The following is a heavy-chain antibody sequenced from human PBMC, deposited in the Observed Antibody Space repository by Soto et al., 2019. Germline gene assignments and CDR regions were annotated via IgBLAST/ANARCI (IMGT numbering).Heavy chain of an antibody. Sequence: GCLRRSCAASGFTFSSDSMNWVRQAPGKGLEWVSYISSSSSTIYYADSVKGRFTISRDNAKNSLYLQMNSLRAEDTVVYYCARGDYDILTGYYARAEYFQHWGQGTLVTVSS. CDR2: ISSSSSTI. V-gene: IGHV3-48*01. J-gene: IGHJ1*01. D-gene: IGHD3-9*01. CDR3: ARGDYDILTGYYARAEYFQH. CDR1: GFTFSSDS.